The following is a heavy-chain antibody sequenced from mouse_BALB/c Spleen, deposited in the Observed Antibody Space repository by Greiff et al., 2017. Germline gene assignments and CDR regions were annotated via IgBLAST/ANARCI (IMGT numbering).Heavy chain of an antibody. D-gene: IGHD2-10*02. J-gene: IGHJ4*01. V-gene: IGHV3-2*02. CDR3: ARVYGNYYAMDY. CDR1: GYSITSDYA. Sequence: EVMLVESGPGLVKPSQSLSLTCTVTGYSITSDYAWNWIRQFPGNKLEWMGYISYSGSTSYNPSLKSRISITRDTSKNQFFLQLNSVTTEDTATYYCARVYGNYYAMDYWGQGTSVTVSS. CDR2: ISYSGST.